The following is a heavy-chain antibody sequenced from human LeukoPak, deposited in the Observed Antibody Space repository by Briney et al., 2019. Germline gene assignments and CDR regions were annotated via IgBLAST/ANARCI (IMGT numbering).Heavy chain of an antibody. CDR2: IYTSGST. V-gene: IGHV4-61*02. CDR1: GGSISSGSYH. D-gene: IGHD3-22*01. CDR3: AWQGTYDSSGDDAFDI. J-gene: IGHJ3*02. Sequence: TLSLTCTVSGGSISSGSYHWSWIRRPAGKGLEWIGRIYTSGSTNYNPSLKSRVTISVNTSKNQFSLKLSSVTAADTAVYYCAWQGTYDSSGDDAFDIWGQGTMVTVSS.